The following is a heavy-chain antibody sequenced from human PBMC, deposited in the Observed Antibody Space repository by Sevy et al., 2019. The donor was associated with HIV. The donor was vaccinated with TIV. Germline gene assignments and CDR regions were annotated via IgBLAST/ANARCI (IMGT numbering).Heavy chain of an antibody. CDR3: AKAPQITTIVDEYFQH. J-gene: IGHJ1*01. D-gene: IGHD3-22*01. CDR2: ISFNGGNK. CDR1: GFPFTTYA. V-gene: IGHV3-30-3*01. Sequence: GGSLRLSCAASGFPFTTYAVHWVRQAPGKGLEWLAVISFNGGNKFYADSLRGRFTISRDNSENTMYLQMNSLRVEDTAVYYCAKAPQITTIVDEYFQHWGQGTLVTVSS.